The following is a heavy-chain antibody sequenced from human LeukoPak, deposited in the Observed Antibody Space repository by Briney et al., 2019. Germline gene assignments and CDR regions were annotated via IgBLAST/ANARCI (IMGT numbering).Heavy chain of an antibody. D-gene: IGHD4-23*01. CDR2: IRYDGSND. CDR3: AKDHLSYGGNSGIDY. Sequence: GGSLRLSCAASGFTFSTYGMHWVRQAPGKGLEWVAFIRYDGSNDYYADSVRGRFSISRDNSKNTLYLQMNSLRAEDTAVYYCAKDHLSYGGNSGIDYWGQGTLVTVSS. CDR1: GFTFSTYG. J-gene: IGHJ4*02. V-gene: IGHV3-30*02.